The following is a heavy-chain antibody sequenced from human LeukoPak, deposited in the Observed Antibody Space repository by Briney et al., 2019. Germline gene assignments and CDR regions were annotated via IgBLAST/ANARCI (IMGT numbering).Heavy chain of an antibody. D-gene: IGHD4-17*01. CDR2: IKSKTDGGTT. V-gene: IGHV3-15*01. CDR3: TTDGSDFTDYAFDY. CDR1: GFTFSNAW. Sequence: SGGSLRLSCAASGFTFSNAWMSWVRQAPGKGLEWVGRIKSKTDGGTTDYAAPVKGRFTIPRDDSKNTLYLQMNSLKTEDTAVYYCTTDGSDFTDYAFDYWGQGTLVTVSS. J-gene: IGHJ4*02.